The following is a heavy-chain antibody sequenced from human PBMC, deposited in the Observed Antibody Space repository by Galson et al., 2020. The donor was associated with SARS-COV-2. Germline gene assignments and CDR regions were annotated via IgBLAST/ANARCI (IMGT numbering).Heavy chain of an antibody. CDR2: ISAYNGNT. CDR1: GYTYTSYG. J-gene: IGHJ4*02. D-gene: IGHD3-3*01. CDR3: ARSGRFLEWLLLDY. V-gene: IGHV1-18*04. Sequence: AQVKVSCKASGYTYTSYGISWVRQAPGQGLEWMGWISAYNGNTNYAQKLQGRVTMTTDTSTSTAYMELRSLRSDDTAVYYCARSGRFLEWLLLDYWGQGTLVTVSS.